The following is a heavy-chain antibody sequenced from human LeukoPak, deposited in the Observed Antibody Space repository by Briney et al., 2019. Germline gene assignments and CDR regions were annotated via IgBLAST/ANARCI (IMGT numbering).Heavy chain of an antibody. CDR2: TYYRSKWYK. CDR1: GDSVSSNSAA. V-gene: IGHV6-1*01. D-gene: IGHD3-9*01. Sequence: SQTLSLTCAISGDSVSSNSAAWNWIRQSPSRGLEWLGRTYYRSKWYKDYAVSVKSRITINPDTSKNQFSLQLNSVTPEDTAVYYCARLTDQYYDISTGYEWFDPWGQGTLVTVSS. J-gene: IGHJ5*02. CDR3: ARLTDQYYDISTGYEWFDP.